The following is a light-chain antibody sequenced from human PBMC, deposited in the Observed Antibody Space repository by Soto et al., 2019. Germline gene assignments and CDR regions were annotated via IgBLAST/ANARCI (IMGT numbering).Light chain of an antibody. J-gene: IGKJ1*01. CDR1: QSVSNSY. CDR2: DAS. Sequence: EIVLTQSPGTLSLSPGERATLSCRASQSVSNSYLNWYQQEPGQAPKLLIYDASNRATGIPDRFSGSGSGTDFTITISRLEPEDFALYYCQQYGSSPWTFGQGTKVEIK. CDR3: QQYGSSPWT. V-gene: IGKV3-20*01.